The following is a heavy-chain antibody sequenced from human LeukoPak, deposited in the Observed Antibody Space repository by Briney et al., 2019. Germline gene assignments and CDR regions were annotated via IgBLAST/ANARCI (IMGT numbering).Heavy chain of an antibody. V-gene: IGHV3-23*01. Sequence: PGGSLRLSCAASGFTFSSYAMSRVRQAPGKGLEWVSAISGSGGSTYYADSVKGRFTISRDNSKNTLYLQMNSLRAEDTAVYYCASPDLWFGELFHYFDYWGQGTLVTVSS. CDR2: ISGSGGST. D-gene: IGHD3-10*01. CDR1: GFTFSSYA. J-gene: IGHJ4*02. CDR3: ASPDLWFGELFHYFDY.